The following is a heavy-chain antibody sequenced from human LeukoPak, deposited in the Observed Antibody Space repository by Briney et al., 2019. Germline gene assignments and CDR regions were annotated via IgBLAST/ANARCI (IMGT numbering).Heavy chain of an antibody. CDR3: AKDLWYYGWGSYYYYYYGMDV. CDR1: GFTFSSYG. D-gene: IGHD3-10*01. CDR2: ISYDGSNK. Sequence: GRSLRLSCAASGFTFSSYGMHWVRQAPGKGLEWVAVISYDGSNKYYADSVKGRFTISRDNSKNTLYLQMNSLRAEDTAVYYCAKDLWYYGWGSYYYYYYGMDVWGQGTTVTVSS. V-gene: IGHV3-30*18. J-gene: IGHJ6*02.